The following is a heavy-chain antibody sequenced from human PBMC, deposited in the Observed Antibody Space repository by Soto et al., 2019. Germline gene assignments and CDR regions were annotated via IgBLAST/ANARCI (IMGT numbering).Heavy chain of an antibody. CDR1: GYTFTSYA. D-gene: IGHD3-10*01. CDR3: ARESGFGFGELYHYYYMDV. CDR2: INAGNGNT. V-gene: IGHV1-3*01. Sequence: QVQLVQSGAEVKKPGASVKVSCKASGYTFTSYAMHWVRQAPGQRLEWMGWINAGNGNTKYSQKFQGRVTITRDTSASTAYMELSSLRSEDTAVYYCARESGFGFGELYHYYYMDVWGKGTTVTVSS. J-gene: IGHJ6*03.